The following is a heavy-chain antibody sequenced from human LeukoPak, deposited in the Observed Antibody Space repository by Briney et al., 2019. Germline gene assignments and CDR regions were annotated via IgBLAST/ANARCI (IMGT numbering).Heavy chain of an antibody. Sequence: PGGSLRLSCAASGFTFSSYAMHWVRQAPGKGLEWVAVISYDGSNKYYADSVKGRFTISRDNSKNTLYLQMNSLRAEDTAVYYCARERSRRITMVRGPPEPPDYWGQGTLVTVSS. CDR1: GFTFSSYA. J-gene: IGHJ4*02. V-gene: IGHV3-30-3*01. D-gene: IGHD3-10*01. CDR3: ARERSRRITMVRGPPEPPDY. CDR2: ISYDGSNK.